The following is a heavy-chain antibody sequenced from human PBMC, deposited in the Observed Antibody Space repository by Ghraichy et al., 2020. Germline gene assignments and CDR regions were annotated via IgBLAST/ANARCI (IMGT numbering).Heavy chain of an antibody. CDR2: ISSSSSTI. Sequence: GGSLRLSCAASGFTFSSYSMNWVRQAPGKGLEWVSYISSSSSTIYYADSVKGRFTISRDNAKNSLYLQMNSLRAEDTAVYYCARDGEVGDYYDSSGYSQHDYWGQGTLVTVSS. V-gene: IGHV3-48*01. D-gene: IGHD3-22*01. J-gene: IGHJ4*02. CDR3: ARDGEVGDYYDSSGYSQHDY. CDR1: GFTFSSYS.